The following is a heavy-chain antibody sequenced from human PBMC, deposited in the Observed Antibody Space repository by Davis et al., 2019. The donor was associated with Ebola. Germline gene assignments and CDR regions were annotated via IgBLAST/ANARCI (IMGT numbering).Heavy chain of an antibody. J-gene: IGHJ4*02. CDR3: VGSSQRVYFDY. V-gene: IGHV3-23*01. CDR2: ISGSGGST. D-gene: IGHD6-13*01. Sequence: PGGSLRLSCAASGFTCSSYAMSWVRQAPGKGLEWVSAISGSGGSTYYADSVKGRFTISRDNSKNTLYLQMNSLRAEDTAVYYCVGSSQRVYFDYWGQGALVTVSS. CDR1: GFTCSSYA.